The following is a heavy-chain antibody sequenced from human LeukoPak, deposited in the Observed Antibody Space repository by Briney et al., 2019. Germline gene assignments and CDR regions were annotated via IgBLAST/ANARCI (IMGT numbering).Heavy chain of an antibody. CDR3: ARTRGRYDAFDI. J-gene: IGHJ3*02. V-gene: IGHV4-59*01. Sequence: SETLSLTCSVCGGSISSYYWRWLRQPRGKGVEGIGYIYYSGSNNYNTSLKRRVTISVDKSKNKFSLKMRCVKAADTAVYYCARTRGRYDAFDIWGQGTMVTVSS. CDR1: GGSISSYY. D-gene: IGHD3-10*01. CDR2: IYYSGSN.